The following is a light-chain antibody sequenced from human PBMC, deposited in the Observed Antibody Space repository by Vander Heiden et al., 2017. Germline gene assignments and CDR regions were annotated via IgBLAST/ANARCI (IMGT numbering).Light chain of an antibody. CDR1: NLGQRY. J-gene: IGLJ3*02. Sequence: SYDLTQPPSVSVSPGQTASITCSGDNLGQRYAWWYQQKPGQSPVLVIYENNKRPSGIPERFSASNSRNTATLTISGTQPMDEADYYCQVWDDNTLWVFGGGTKLTVL. CDR3: QVWDDNTLWV. CDR2: ENN. V-gene: IGLV3-1*01.